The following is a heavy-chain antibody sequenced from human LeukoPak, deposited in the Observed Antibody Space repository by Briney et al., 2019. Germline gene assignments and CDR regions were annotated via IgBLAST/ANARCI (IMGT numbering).Heavy chain of an antibody. J-gene: IGHJ3*02. Sequence: PSQTLSLTCTVSGFSMSNGGYYWSWIRQPAGKGLEWIGRIYTSESTNYNPSLKSRVTMSVDTSKNQFSLKLSSVTAADTAVYYCARDGLYYYDKDAFDIWGQGTMVTVSS. CDR3: ARDGLYYYDKDAFDI. V-gene: IGHV4-61*02. D-gene: IGHD3-22*01. CDR2: IYTSEST. CDR1: GFSMSNGGYY.